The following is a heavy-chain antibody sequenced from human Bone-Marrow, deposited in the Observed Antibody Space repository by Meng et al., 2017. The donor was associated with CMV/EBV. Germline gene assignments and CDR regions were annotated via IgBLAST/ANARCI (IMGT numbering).Heavy chain of an antibody. V-gene: IGHV4-39*01. J-gene: IGHJ4*02. CDR3: ATGRERYSSRWYLLDY. D-gene: IGHD6-13*01. CDR2: IYYIGST. CDR1: GGSISSSSYY. Sequence: SETLSLTCPVPGGSISSSSYYWGWIRQPPGKGLEWIGSIYYIGSTYYNPSLKSRVTISVGTSTNQFSLTLSSVSAADTAVYYCATGRERYSSRWYLLDYWGQRRLVTVSS.